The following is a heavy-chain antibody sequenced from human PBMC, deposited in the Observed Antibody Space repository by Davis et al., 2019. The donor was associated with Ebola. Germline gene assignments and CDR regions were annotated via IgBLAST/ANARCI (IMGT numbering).Heavy chain of an antibody. CDR1: GFTFSSYG. Sequence: GGSLRLSCAASGFTFSSYGMHWVRQAPGKGLEWVAVIWYDGSNKYYADSVKGRFTISRDNSRNTVYLQMNSLRAEDTAVYYCARAGYSSIWYLVRLPYFDYWGQGTLVTVSS. V-gene: IGHV3-33*01. J-gene: IGHJ4*02. CDR2: IWYDGSNK. CDR3: ARAGYSSIWYLVRLPYFDY. D-gene: IGHD6-13*01.